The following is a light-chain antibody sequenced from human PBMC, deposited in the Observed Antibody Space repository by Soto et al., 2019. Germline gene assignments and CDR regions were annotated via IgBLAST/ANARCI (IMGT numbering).Light chain of an antibody. V-gene: IGKV3-15*01. CDR1: QGIGDT. J-gene: IGKJ4*01. CDR2: AAS. Sequence: EVVMRQSPATMSASPGEGATLSRRASQGIGDTLAWYQQKVGQPPRLLIYAASTRATGIPARFTGSESGTEFTLTITSLQSEDFAVYYCQQYRNSPVTVGGGTQVDIK. CDR3: QQYRNSPVT.